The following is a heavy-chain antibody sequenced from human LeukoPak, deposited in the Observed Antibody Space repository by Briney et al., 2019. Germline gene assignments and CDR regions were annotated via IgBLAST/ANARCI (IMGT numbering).Heavy chain of an antibody. Sequence: PSETLSLTCTVSGGSISSYYWSWIRQPPGKGVEWIGYIYYSGSTNYNPSLKSRVTISVDTSKNQFSLKLSSVTAADTAVYYCARGYADYYYGMDVWGQGTTVTVSS. CDR2: IYYSGST. D-gene: IGHD1-1*01. CDR3: ARGYADYYYGMDV. CDR1: GGSISSYY. J-gene: IGHJ6*02. V-gene: IGHV4-59*01.